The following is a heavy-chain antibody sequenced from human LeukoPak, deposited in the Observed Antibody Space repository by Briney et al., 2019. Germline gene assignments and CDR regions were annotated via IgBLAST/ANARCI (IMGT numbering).Heavy chain of an antibody. Sequence: ASVKVSCKASGYTFTGYYMHWVRQAPGQGLEWMGWINPNSGGTNYAQKFQGRVTMTRDTSISTAYMELSRLRSDDTAVYYCARGPYCSSTSCYPNRYYYYYYGMDVWGQGTTVTVSS. J-gene: IGHJ6*02. D-gene: IGHD2-2*01. CDR1: GYTFTGYY. CDR3: ARGPYCSSTSCYPNRYYYYYYGMDV. CDR2: INPNSGGT. V-gene: IGHV1-2*02.